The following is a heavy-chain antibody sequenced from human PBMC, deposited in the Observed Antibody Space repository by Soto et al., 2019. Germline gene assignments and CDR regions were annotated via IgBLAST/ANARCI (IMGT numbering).Heavy chain of an antibody. D-gene: IGHD3-10*01. CDR1: GDTFSFYT. J-gene: IGHJ4*01. CDR2: INPIVSMS. CDR3: AARYGSRYRAFDY. Sequence: QVQLVQSGTEVKKPGSSVKVSCKASGDTFSFYTINWVRQAPGLGLEWVGRINPIVSMSNYARKFQGRVSLTADNSTGTAYRELRSLRSDDTAMDFCAARYGSRYRAFDYWGHGALVIVSS. V-gene: IGHV1-69*02.